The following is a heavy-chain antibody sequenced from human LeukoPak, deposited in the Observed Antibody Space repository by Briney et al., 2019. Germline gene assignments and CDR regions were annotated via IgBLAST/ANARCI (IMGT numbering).Heavy chain of an antibody. V-gene: IGHV1-2*02. CDR2: INPNSGGT. J-gene: IGHJ4*02. CDR3: ARVAGSGWYRDY. CDR1: GYTFTGYY. Sequence: ASVKVSCKASGYTFTGYYMHWVRQAPGQGLEWRGWINPNSGGTNYAQKFQGRVTMTRDTSISTAYMELSRLRSDDTAVYYCARVAGSGWYRDYWGQGTLVTVSS. D-gene: IGHD6-19*01.